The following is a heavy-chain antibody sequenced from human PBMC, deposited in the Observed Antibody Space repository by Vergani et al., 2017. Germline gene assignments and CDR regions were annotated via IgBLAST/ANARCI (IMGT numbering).Heavy chain of an antibody. V-gene: IGHV4-59*01. Sequence: QVQLQESGPGLVKPSETLSLTCTVSGGSISSYYWSWIRQPPGKGLEWIGYIYYSGSTNYNPSLKSRVTISVDTSKNQFSLKLSSVTAADTAVYYCASRIVVAAANLDAFDIWGQGTMGTVSS. CDR1: GGSISSYY. CDR2: IYYSGST. J-gene: IGHJ3*02. CDR3: ASRIVVAAANLDAFDI. D-gene: IGHD2-2*01.